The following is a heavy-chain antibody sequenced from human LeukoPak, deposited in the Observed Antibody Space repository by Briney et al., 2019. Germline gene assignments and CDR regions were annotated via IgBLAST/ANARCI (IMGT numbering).Heavy chain of an antibody. CDR1: GFTFSSYG. CDR3: AKDAYGGTVIDY. J-gene: IGHJ4*02. V-gene: IGHV3-30*02. D-gene: IGHD4-23*01. CDR2: IRYEGSNK. Sequence: GGSLRLSCAASGFTFSSYGMHWVRQAPGKGLEWVAFIRYEGSNKYYADSVKGRFTISRDNSKNTLYLQMNSLRAEDTAAYYCAKDAYGGTVIDYWGQGTLVTVSS.